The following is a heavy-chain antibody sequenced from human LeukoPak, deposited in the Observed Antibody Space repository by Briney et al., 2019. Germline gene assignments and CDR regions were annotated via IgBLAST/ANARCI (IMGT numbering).Heavy chain of an antibody. J-gene: IGHJ4*02. Sequence: SETLSLTCTVSGYSISRGYYWGWTRQPPGKGLEWIGSIYHSGSTYYNPSLKSRVTISVDTSKNQFSLKLSSVTAADTAVDYCTRGAYGSTQPFDYSGQGTLVTVSS. CDR2: IYHSGST. CDR3: TRGAYGSTQPFDY. D-gene: IGHD3-22*01. V-gene: IGHV4-38-2*02. CDR1: GYSISRGYY.